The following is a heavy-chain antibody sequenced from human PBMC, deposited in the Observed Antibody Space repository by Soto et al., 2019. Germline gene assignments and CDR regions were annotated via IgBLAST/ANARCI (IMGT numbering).Heavy chain of an antibody. CDR1: GGSFSGYY. CDR3: ARGGFVRVVAATRMVSKFDP. V-gene: IGHV4-34*01. Sequence: SETLSLTCAVYGGSFSGYYWSWIRQPPGKGLEWIGEINHSGSTNYNPSLKSRVTISVDTSKNQFSLKLSSVTAADTAVYYCARGGFVRVVAATRMVSKFDPWGQGTLVTVSS. J-gene: IGHJ5*02. D-gene: IGHD2-15*01. CDR2: INHSGST.